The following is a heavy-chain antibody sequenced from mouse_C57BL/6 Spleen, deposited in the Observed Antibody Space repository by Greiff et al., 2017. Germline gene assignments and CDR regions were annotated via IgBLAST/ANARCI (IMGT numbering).Heavy chain of an antibody. CDR2: ISNLAYSI. V-gene: IGHV5-15*01. Sequence: EVHLVESGGGLVQPGGSLKLSCAASGFTFSDYGMAWVRQAPRKGPEWVAFISNLAYSIYYADTVTGRFTISRENAKNTLYLEMSSLRSEDTAMYYCARLPYYGSSPAWFAYWGQGTLVTVSA. CDR3: ARLPYYGSSPAWFAY. CDR1: GFTFSDYG. D-gene: IGHD1-1*01. J-gene: IGHJ3*01.